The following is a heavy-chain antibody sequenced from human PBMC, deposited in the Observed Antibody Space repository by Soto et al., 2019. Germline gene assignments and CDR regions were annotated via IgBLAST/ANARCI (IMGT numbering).Heavy chain of an antibody. Sequence: QVQLVESGGGVVQPGRSLRLSCAASGFTFSNFGMHWVRQAPGKGLEWVAVIWYDGSDKYYADSVKGRFTISRDNSKNTLYLQKNSLGAEDTAVYYCARDGGGYCNGGRCQIFDYWGQGTLVTVSS. V-gene: IGHV3-33*01. D-gene: IGHD2-15*01. CDR3: ARDGGGYCNGGRCQIFDY. J-gene: IGHJ4*02. CDR1: GFTFSNFG. CDR2: IWYDGSDK.